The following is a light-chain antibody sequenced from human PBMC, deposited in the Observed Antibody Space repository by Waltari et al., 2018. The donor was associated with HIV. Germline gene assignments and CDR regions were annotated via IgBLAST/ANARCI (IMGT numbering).Light chain of an antibody. Sequence: IVLTQSPLSLPVTPGESASISCRSSQSLLHSNGHNYLDWYVQKPGQSPQLLIYLGSNLASGVPDRFSGSGSGTDFTLKISRVEVDDVGIYFCMQALQSSFTFGPGTKVDLK. CDR3: MQALQSSFT. V-gene: IGKV2-28*01. J-gene: IGKJ3*01. CDR1: QSLLHSNGHNY. CDR2: LGS.